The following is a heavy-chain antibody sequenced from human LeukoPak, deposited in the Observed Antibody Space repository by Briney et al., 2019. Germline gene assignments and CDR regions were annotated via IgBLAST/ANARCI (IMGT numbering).Heavy chain of an antibody. J-gene: IGHJ3*02. CDR2: ISSSSSYI. D-gene: IGHD1-26*01. Sequence: PGGSLRLSCAASGFTFSSYSMNWVRQAPGKGLEWVSSISSSSSYIYYADSVKGRFTISRDNAKNSLYLQMNSLRAEDTAVYYWAGAPSAEDTFDIWGQRDNGHRLF. CDR1: GFTFSSYS. CDR3: AGAPSAEDTFDI. V-gene: IGHV3-21*01.